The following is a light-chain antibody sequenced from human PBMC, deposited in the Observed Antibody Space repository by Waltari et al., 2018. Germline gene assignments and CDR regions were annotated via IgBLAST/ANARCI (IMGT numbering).Light chain of an antibody. J-gene: IGLJ2*01. CDR2: QNN. V-gene: IGLV3-1*01. Sequence: SYDLTQPPSVSVSPGQTASITCSGDKLANKNVCWYQQKPGQSPVLVIYQNNKRPSGFPERFSASNSGSTATLTISGVQSIDEADYYCQALDRRTVEVVFGGGTRLAVL. CDR1: KLANKN. CDR3: QALDRRTVEVV.